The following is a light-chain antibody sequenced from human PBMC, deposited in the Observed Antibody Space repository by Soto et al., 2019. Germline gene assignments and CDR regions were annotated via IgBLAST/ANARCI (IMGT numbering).Light chain of an antibody. CDR3: SSYATTNTYV. J-gene: IGLJ1*01. V-gene: IGLV2-14*01. CDR1: SSDVGGYNY. CDR2: EVR. Sequence: QSVLTQPASVSGSPGQSITVSCTGTSSDVGGYNYVSWYQHHPGNAPKLMIYEVRHRPSGVSNRFSASKSGNTASLTISGLQAEDEADYYCSSYATTNTYVFGTGTKVTVL.